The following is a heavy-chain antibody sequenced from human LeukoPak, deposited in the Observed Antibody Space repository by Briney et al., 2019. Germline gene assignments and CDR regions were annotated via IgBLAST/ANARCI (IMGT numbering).Heavy chain of an antibody. V-gene: IGHV3-53*01. D-gene: IGHD4-11*01. CDR1: GFTVSNNY. CDR3: ARAHPLSTVTTYY. Sequence: PGGSLRLSCAASGFTVSNNYMNWVRQAPGKGLEWVSVIYSGGSTYYADSVKGRFTISRDNSKNTLFLQMNSLRAEDTAVYFCARAHPLSTVTTYYWGQGTLVTVSS. CDR2: IYSGGST. J-gene: IGHJ4*02.